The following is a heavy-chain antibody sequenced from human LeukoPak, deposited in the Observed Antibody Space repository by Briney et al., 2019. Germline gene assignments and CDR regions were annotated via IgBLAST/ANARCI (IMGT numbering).Heavy chain of an antibody. CDR2: ISAYNGNT. D-gene: IGHD1-20*01. CDR1: GYTFTSYG. Sequence: ASVKVFCKASGYTFTSYGISWVRQAPGQRLEWMGWISAYNGNTNYAQKLQGRVTMTTDTSTSTAYMELRSLRSDDTAVYYCARGPLGITGKFWWFDPWGQGTLVTVSS. V-gene: IGHV1-18*01. J-gene: IGHJ5*02. CDR3: ARGPLGITGKFWWFDP.